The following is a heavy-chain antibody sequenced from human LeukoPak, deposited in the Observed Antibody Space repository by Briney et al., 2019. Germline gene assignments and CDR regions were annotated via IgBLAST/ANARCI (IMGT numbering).Heavy chain of an antibody. V-gene: IGHV4-34*01. J-gene: IGHJ4*02. CDR1: GGSFSGYY. CDR2: INHSGST. CDR3: ARDYDSSCYYGY. D-gene: IGHD3-22*01. Sequence: SETLSLTCAVYGGSFSGYYWSWIRQPPGKRLGWIGEINHSGSTNYNPSLKSRVTISVDTSKNQLSLKLSSVTAADTSVYYCARDYDSSCYYGYWGQGTLVTVSS.